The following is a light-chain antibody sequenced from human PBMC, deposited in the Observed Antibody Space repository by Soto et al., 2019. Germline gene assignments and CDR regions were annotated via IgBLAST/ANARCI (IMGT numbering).Light chain of an antibody. Sequence: DIQMTQSPSTLSASVGDRITITCRASQSITEWLAWYQQKPGKAPKLLIYKASSIQSGVPSRFSGSGFGTEFTLSISSLQPDDFATYYCQHYSNYPWTFGQGTKVEIK. CDR2: KAS. V-gene: IGKV1-5*03. CDR3: QHYSNYPWT. J-gene: IGKJ1*01. CDR1: QSITEW.